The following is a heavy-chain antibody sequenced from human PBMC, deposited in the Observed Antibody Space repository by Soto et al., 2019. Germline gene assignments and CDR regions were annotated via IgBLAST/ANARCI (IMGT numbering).Heavy chain of an antibody. Sequence: GESLKISCKGSGYSFTSYWIGWVRQMPGKGLEWMGIIYPGDSDTRYSPSFQGQVTISADKSISTAYLQWSSLKASDTAMYYCARHGRDYYDSSGYSPGMDVWGQGTTVTVSS. CDR3: ARHGRDYYDSSGYSPGMDV. V-gene: IGHV5-51*01. D-gene: IGHD3-22*01. CDR2: IYPGDSDT. J-gene: IGHJ6*02. CDR1: GYSFTSYW.